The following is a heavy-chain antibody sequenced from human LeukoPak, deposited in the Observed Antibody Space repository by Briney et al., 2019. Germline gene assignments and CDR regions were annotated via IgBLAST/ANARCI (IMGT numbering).Heavy chain of an antibody. Sequence: PGGSLRLSCAASGFTFSDYGMHWVRQATGKGLEWVSAIGTAGDTYYTGSVKGRFTISRENAKNSLYLQMNSLRAGDTAVYYCARVAKERVGGVHYFDYWGQGTLVTVSS. CDR2: IGTAGDT. V-gene: IGHV3-13*01. D-gene: IGHD1-1*01. CDR3: ARVAKERVGGVHYFDY. J-gene: IGHJ4*02. CDR1: GFTFSDYG.